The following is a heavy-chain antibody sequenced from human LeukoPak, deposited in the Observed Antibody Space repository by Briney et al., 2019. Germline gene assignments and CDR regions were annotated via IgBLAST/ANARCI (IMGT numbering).Heavy chain of an antibody. CDR2: IYYSGST. CDR3: ARDPYYYGMDV. J-gene: IGHJ6*02. CDR1: GGSISSYY. Sequence: SETLSLTCTVSGGSISSYYWSWIRQPPGKGLEWIGYIYYSGSTNYNPPLKSRVTISVDTSKNQFSLKLSSVTAADTAVYYCARDPYYYGMDVWGQGTTVTVSS. V-gene: IGHV4-59*01.